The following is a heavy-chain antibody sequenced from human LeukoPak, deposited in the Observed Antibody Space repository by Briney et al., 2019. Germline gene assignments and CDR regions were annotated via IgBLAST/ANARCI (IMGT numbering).Heavy chain of an antibody. Sequence: GGSLRLSCAASGFAFSTYWMNWVRQAPGKGLEWVANIKPDGSEKFYLDSVKGRFTISRDNAKNSLYLQMNSLRAEDTAVYYCAKDLFLAPVLLWFGALDYWGQGTLVTVSS. J-gene: IGHJ4*02. CDR3: AKDLFLAPVLLWFGALDY. CDR2: IKPDGSEK. V-gene: IGHV3-7*01. CDR1: GFAFSTYW. D-gene: IGHD3-10*01.